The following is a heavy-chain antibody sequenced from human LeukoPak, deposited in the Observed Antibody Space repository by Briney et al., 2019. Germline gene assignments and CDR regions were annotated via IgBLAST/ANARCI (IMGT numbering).Heavy chain of an antibody. V-gene: IGHV3-23*01. CDR1: GFTFSSYA. CDR2: ISGSGGST. Sequence: PGGSLRLSCAASGFTFSSYAMSWVRQAPGKGLEWVSAISGSGGSTYYADSVKGRFTISRDNSKNTLYLQMNSLRAEDTAVYYCAKADYYYDSSGYGWASYFDYWGQGTLVTVSS. CDR3: AKADYYYDSSGYGWASYFDY. J-gene: IGHJ4*02. D-gene: IGHD3-22*01.